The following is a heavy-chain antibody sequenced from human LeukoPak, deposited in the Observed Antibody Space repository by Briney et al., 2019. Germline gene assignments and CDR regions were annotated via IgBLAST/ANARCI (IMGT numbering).Heavy chain of an antibody. V-gene: IGHV4-59*01. D-gene: IGHD3-10*01. Sequence: SETLSLTCTGSGGSISSYYWSCIRQPPGKGLEWIGNIYYSGSTNYNPSLKSRVTISVDTSKNQFSLKLSSVTAADTAVYYCTTGSIAYYYMDVWGKGTTVTISS. J-gene: IGHJ6*03. CDR2: IYYSGST. CDR3: TTGSIAYYYMDV. CDR1: GGSISSYY.